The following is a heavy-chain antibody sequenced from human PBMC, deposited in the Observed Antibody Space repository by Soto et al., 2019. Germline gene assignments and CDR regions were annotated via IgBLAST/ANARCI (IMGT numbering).Heavy chain of an antibody. CDR1: GFRLSSYA. V-gene: IGHV3-33*07. CDR3: GSGFDYIWGTYRNKEESY. D-gene: IGHD3-16*02. CDR2: IWHDGTNK. Sequence: WGSLRLSCAASGFRLSSYAMYLVRQSPGKVLEWVATIWHDGTNKYSADSVTGRFTISRDNSKKTVFLQMNSLRAEETALYSCGSGFDYIWGTYRNKEESYWRKVPLIPASS. J-gene: IGHJ4*02.